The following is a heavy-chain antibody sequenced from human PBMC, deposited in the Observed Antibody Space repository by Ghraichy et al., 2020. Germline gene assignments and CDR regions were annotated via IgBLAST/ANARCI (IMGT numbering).Heavy chain of an antibody. CDR3: ARLKYCSSTSCYRSFDY. J-gene: IGHJ4*02. CDR2: IYYSGST. D-gene: IGHD2-2*02. CDR1: GGSISSSSYY. Sequence: SETLSLTCTVSGGSISSSSYYWGWIRQPPGKGLEWIGSIYYSGSTYYNPSLKSRVTISVDTSKNQFSLKLSSVTAADTAVYYCARLKYCSSTSCYRSFDYWGQGTLVTVSS. V-gene: IGHV4-39*01.